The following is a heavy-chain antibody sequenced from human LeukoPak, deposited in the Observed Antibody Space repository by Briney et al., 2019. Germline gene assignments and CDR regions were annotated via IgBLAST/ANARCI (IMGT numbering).Heavy chain of an antibody. CDR3: ARTRTMVRGVIPSNWFDP. CDR2: IYTSGST. J-gene: IGHJ5*02. D-gene: IGHD3-10*01. V-gene: IGHV4-4*07. CDR1: GVSISSYY. Sequence: SETLSLTCTVSGVSISSYYWSWIRQPAGKGLEWIGRIYTSGSTNYNPSLKSRVTMSVDTSKNQFSLKLSSVAAADTAVYYCARTRTMVRGVIPSNWFDPWGQGTLVTVSS.